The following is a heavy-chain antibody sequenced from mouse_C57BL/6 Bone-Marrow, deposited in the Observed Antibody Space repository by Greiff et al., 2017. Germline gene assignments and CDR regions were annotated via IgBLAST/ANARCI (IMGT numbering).Heavy chain of an antibody. CDR3: ARHDYYGSSPYFDY. CDR1: GFTFSSYG. J-gene: IGHJ2*01. V-gene: IGHV5-6*01. Sequence: EVMLVESGGDLVKPGGSLKLSCAASGFTFSSYGMSWVRQTPDKRLEWVATISSGGSYTYYPDSVKGRFTISRDNAKNTLYLQMSSLKSEDTAMXYCARHDYYGSSPYFDYWGQGTTLTVSS. D-gene: IGHD1-1*01. CDR2: ISSGGSYT.